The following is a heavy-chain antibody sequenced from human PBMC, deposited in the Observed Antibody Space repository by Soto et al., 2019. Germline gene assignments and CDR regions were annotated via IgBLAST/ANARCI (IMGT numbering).Heavy chain of an antibody. D-gene: IGHD3-10*01. V-gene: IGHV3-23*01. Sequence: GGFLRLSCAASGFTFTSYAMAWVRQAPGKGLEWVSDIGVDGGNIKYADSVKGRFIISRDNSKNTLYLQMNSLRAEDTATYYCVKERYGSGSYPYFDYWGQGTPVTVSS. CDR3: VKERYGSGSYPYFDY. J-gene: IGHJ4*02. CDR2: IGVDGGNI. CDR1: GFTFTSYA.